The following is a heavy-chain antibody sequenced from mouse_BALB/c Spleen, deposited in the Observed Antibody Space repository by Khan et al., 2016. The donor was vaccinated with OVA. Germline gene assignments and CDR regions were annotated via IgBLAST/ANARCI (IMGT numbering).Heavy chain of an antibody. CDR1: GYTLTSYW. D-gene: IGHD1-1*01. CDR2: INPSNGRT. CDR3: ARLRINFDY. Sequence: QVQLQQPGAELVNPGASVNLSCKASGYTLTSYWMHWVKQRPGQGLEWIGEINPSNGRTNYNEKFKSKATLPVDKSSSTAYMQLSSPTSEDSAVDYCARLRINFDYWGQGTTLTVSS. V-gene: IGHV1S81*02. J-gene: IGHJ2*01.